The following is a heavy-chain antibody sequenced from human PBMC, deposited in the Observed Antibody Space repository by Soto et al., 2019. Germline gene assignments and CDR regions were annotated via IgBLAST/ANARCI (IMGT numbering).Heavy chain of an antibody. J-gene: IGHJ3*02. CDR3: ARAHDYGDLDAFDI. V-gene: IGHV3-66*01. CDR1: GFTVSSNY. Sequence: EVQLVESGGGLVQPGGSLRLSCAASGFTVSSNYMSWVRQAPGKGLEWVSVIYSGGSTYYADSVKGRFTISRDNSKNTLYLQMNSLRAEDTAVYYCARAHDYGDLDAFDIWGQGTMVTVSS. CDR2: IYSGGST. D-gene: IGHD4-17*01.